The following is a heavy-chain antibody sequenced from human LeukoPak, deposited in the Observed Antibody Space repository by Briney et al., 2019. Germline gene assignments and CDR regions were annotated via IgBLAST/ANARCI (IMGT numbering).Heavy chain of an antibody. CDR3: VKRGRDAYNYREYYFDY. CDR1: GFIFSSYE. J-gene: IGHJ4*02. CDR2: VSSNGGGT. D-gene: IGHD5-24*01. V-gene: IGHV3-64D*06. Sequence: GGSLRLSCSASGFIFSSYEMSWVRQAPGKGLECVSAVSSNGGGTYYADSVKGRFAVSRDNSKNTVLLQMSSLRPADTAIYYCVKRGRDAYNYREYYFDYWGQGTLVTVSA.